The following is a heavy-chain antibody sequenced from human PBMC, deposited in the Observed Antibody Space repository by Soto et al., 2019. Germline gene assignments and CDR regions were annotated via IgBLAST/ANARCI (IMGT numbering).Heavy chain of an antibody. D-gene: IGHD3-10*01. V-gene: IGHV4-34*01. CDR1: GGSFSGYY. CDR2: INHSGST. CDR3: ARGVTMVRGVIWGDYYYYGMDV. Sequence: SETLSLTCAVYGGSFSGYYWSWIRHPPGKGLEWIGEINHSGSTNYNPSLKSRVTISVDTSKNQFSLKLSSVTAADTAVYYCARGVTMVRGVIWGDYYYYGMDVWGQGTTVTVSS. J-gene: IGHJ6*02.